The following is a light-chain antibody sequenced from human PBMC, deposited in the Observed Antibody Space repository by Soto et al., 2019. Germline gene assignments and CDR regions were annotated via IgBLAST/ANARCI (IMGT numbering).Light chain of an antibody. Sequence: DIVMTQSPDSLAVSLGERATINCKSSQSVLYSSNNKNYLAWYQQKPGQPPKLLIYWASTRESGVPDRFSGSGSGTDFTLTISSLQAEDVAVYSCQQYYSTPLTFGGGTKV. CDR3: QQYYSTPLT. CDR1: QSVLYSSNNKNY. CDR2: WAS. J-gene: IGKJ4*01. V-gene: IGKV4-1*01.